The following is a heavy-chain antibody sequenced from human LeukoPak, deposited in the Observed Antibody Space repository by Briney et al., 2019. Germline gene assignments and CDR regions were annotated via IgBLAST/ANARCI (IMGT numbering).Heavy chain of an antibody. D-gene: IGHD4-17*01. V-gene: IGHV3-33*01. J-gene: IGHJ3*02. Sequence: PGGSLRLSCAASGFTFSSYGMHWVRQAPGKGLEWVAVIWYDGSNKYYADSVKGRFTVSRDNSKNTVYLQMNSQRAEDTAVYYCARDPGDYVGNDAFDIWGQGTMVTVSS. CDR1: GFTFSSYG. CDR3: ARDPGDYVGNDAFDI. CDR2: IWYDGSNK.